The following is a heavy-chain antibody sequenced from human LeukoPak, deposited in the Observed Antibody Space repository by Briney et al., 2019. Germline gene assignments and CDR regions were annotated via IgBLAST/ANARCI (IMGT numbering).Heavy chain of an antibody. CDR2: ISSSGSTI. CDR3: ARDLGRLGRITIFGTLYYYGMDV. CDR1: GFTFSDYY. V-gene: IGHV3-11*01. D-gene: IGHD3-3*01. J-gene: IGHJ6*02. Sequence: GGSLRLSCAASGFTFSDYYMSWIRQAPGKGLEWVSYISSSGSTIYYADSVKGRFTISRDNAKNSLYLQMNSLRAEDTAVYYCARDLGRLGRITIFGTLYYYGMDVWGQGTTVTVSS.